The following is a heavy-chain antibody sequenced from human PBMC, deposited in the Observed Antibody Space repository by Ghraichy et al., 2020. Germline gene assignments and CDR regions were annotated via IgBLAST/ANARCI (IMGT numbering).Heavy chain of an antibody. V-gene: IGHV3-23*01. Sequence: GGSLRLSCAASGFTFSSYALSWVRQAPGKGLEWVSTVSGSGGSTYTADSVKGRFTISRDNSKNTLYLQLKSLRVEDTAVYYCAKGVEAAGNYGMDVWGQGTTVTVSS. D-gene: IGHD6-13*01. CDR2: VSGSGGST. CDR3: AKGVEAAGNYGMDV. CDR1: GFTFSSYA. J-gene: IGHJ6*02.